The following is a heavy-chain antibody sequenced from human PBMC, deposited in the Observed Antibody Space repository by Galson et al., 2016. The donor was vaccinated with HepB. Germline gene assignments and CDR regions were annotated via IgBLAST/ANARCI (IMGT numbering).Heavy chain of an antibody. J-gene: IGHJ4*02. V-gene: IGHV4-59*01. CDR2: MFYFGHT. CDR3: VRMFHDYDRAGFYPAGFDD. D-gene: IGHD3-22*01. CDR1: GGSIRNFC. Sequence: SETLSLTCAVSGGSIRNFCWSWIRQSPGKGLEWIGHMFYFGHTTSNPSLTGRIAMSLDTSQNQFSLNMSSVTTADSATYYCVRMFHDYDRAGFYPAGFDDWGQGTPVTVSS.